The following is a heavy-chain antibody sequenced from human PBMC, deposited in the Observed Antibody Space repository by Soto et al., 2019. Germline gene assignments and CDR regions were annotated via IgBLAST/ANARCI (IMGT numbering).Heavy chain of an antibody. Sequence: PGGPLRLSCVASGFTFSSDWMSWVRQAPGKGLEWVAKIKQDGSEKYYVDSVKGRFTISRDNAKNSLYLQMNSLRAEDTAVYYCARETAAPHIVVVTAMNGMDVWGQGTTVTVSS. CDR2: IKQDGSEK. CDR1: GFTFSSDW. CDR3: ARETAAPHIVVVTAMNGMDV. V-gene: IGHV3-7*05. D-gene: IGHD2-21*02. J-gene: IGHJ6*02.